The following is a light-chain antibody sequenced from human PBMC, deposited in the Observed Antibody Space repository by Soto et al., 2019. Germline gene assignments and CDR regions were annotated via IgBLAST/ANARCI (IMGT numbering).Light chain of an antibody. CDR3: QQYNNWPWT. V-gene: IGKV3-11*01. Sequence: EIVLTQSPATLSLSPGERATLSCRASQSVSIFLTWYQQKPGQAPRLLIYDASQRATGIPARFSGSGSGTDFTLTISSLQSEDFAVYYCQQYNNWPWTFGQGTKVEIK. J-gene: IGKJ1*01. CDR1: QSVSIF. CDR2: DAS.